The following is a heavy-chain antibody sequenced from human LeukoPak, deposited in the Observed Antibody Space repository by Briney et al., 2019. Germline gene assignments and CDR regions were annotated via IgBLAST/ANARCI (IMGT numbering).Heavy chain of an antibody. CDR2: INPNSGGT. CDR3: ARDLYGGYVFRRVSSHFDY. CDR1: GYTFTGYY. J-gene: IGHJ4*02. D-gene: IGHD5-12*01. Sequence: GASVKVSCKASGYTFTGYYMHWVRQAPGQGLEWMGWINPNSGGTNYAQKFQGRVTMTRDTSISTAYMELSRLRSDDTAVYYCARDLYGGYVFRRVSSHFDYWGQGTLVTVPS. V-gene: IGHV1-2*02.